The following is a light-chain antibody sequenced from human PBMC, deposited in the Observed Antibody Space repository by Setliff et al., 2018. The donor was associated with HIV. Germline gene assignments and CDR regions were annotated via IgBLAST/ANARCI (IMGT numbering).Light chain of an antibody. CDR3: CSYAGSHTFV. J-gene: IGLJ1*01. V-gene: IGLV2-11*01. CDR2: DVT. CDR1: SSDVGGYNF. Sequence: QSALTQPRSVSGSPGQSVTISCTGTSSDVGGYNFVSWYQQRPGKAPKLMIYDVTKRPSGVPDRFSGSKSGNTASLTISGLQAVDEADYYCCSYAGSHTFVFGTGTKV.